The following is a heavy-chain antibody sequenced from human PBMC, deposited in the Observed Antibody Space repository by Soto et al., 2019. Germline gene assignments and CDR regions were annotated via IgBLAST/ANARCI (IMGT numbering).Heavy chain of an antibody. D-gene: IGHD3-22*01. CDR1: GGSISSGGYY. V-gene: IGHV4-31*03. CDR3: AREGGSYDSGGYLIRGAFDI. CDR2: IYYSGST. Sequence: LSLTCTVSGGSISSGGYYWSWIRQHPGKGLEWIGYIYYSGSTYYNPSLKSRVTISVDTSKNQFSLKLSSVTAADTAVYYCAREGGSYDSGGYLIRGAFDIWGQGTMVTVS. J-gene: IGHJ3*02.